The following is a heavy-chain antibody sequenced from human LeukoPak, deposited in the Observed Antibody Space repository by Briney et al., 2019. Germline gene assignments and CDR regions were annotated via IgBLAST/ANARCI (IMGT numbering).Heavy chain of an antibody. CDR3: ARDGGIAVAGTPH. D-gene: IGHD6-19*01. V-gene: IGHV4-61*02. Sequence: SETLSLTCTVLDGSISSSSYYWSWIRQPAGKGLEWIGRIYTSGSTNYNPSLKSRVTISVDTSKNQFSLKLSSVTAADTAVYYCARDGGIAVAGTPHWGQGTLVTVSS. CDR1: DGSISSSSYY. J-gene: IGHJ4*02. CDR2: IYTSGST.